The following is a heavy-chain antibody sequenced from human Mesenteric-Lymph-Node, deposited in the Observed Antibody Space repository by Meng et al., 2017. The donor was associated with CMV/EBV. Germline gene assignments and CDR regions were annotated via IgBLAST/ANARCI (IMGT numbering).Heavy chain of an antibody. D-gene: IGHD3-10*01. CDR1: GYTFTSYD. Sequence: SGYTFTSYDRNWCRQAPGQGLEWMGWIQTNTGNPTYVQGFTGRLVFFLDTSVSTAYLQISGLKAEDTAVYYCARGGGQFASGAGFDYWGQGTLVTVSS. J-gene: IGHJ4*02. CDR2: IQTNTGNP. CDR3: ARGGGQFASGAGFDY. V-gene: IGHV7-4-1*02.